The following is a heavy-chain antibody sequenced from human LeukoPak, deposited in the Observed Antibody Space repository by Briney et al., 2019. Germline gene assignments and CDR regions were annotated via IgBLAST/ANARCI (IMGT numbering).Heavy chain of an antibody. CDR1: GYSISSGYY. Sequence: PSETLSLTCTVSGYSISSGYYWSWIRQPPGKGLEWIGYIYYSGSTNYNPSLKSRVTISVDTSKNQFSLKLSSVTAADTAVYYCARAPVSGSARYFDYWGQGTLVTVSS. D-gene: IGHD3-22*01. J-gene: IGHJ4*02. CDR2: IYYSGST. V-gene: IGHV4-61*01. CDR3: ARAPVSGSARYFDY.